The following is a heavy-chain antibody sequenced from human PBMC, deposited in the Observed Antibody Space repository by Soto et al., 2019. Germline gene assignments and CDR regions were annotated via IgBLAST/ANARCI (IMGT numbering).Heavy chain of an antibody. CDR2: IYPGDSNI. D-gene: IGHD6-13*01. Sequence: GGSLRLSCKGSGYSFSSYWIGWVRQMPGKGLESMGIIYPGDSNIRYSPSFQGQVTISADKSINTAYLQWSSLKASDTAMYYCARIYSRRIEYWGQGTLVTVSS. CDR3: ARIYSRRIEY. CDR1: GYSFSSYW. V-gene: IGHV5-51*01. J-gene: IGHJ4*02.